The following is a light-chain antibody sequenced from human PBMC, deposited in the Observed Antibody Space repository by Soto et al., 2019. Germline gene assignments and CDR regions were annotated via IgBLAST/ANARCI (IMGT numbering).Light chain of an antibody. CDR2: AAS. Sequence: DIQMTHSPSSLSASVGDRVTITCRASQSISSYLNWYQQKPGKAPKLLIYAASSLQSGVPSRFSGSGSGTDVALTISTLQTEDFATYYCQQSYSSPFTFGGGTKVELK. V-gene: IGKV1-39*01. CDR3: QQSYSSPFT. J-gene: IGKJ4*01. CDR1: QSISSY.